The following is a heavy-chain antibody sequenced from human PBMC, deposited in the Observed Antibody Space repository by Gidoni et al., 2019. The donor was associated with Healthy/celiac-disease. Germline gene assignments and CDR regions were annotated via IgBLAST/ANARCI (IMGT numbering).Heavy chain of an antibody. CDR1: GFTFSNAW. J-gene: IGHJ4*02. CDR2: IKSKTDGGTT. Sequence: EGQLVESGGGLVKPGGSRRLSCAASGFTFSNAWMRRVRQAPGKGLECVVRIKSKTDGGTTDYAAPVKGRFTISRDDSKNTLYLQMNSLKTEDTAVYYCTTGCRYSDGDYGGNSKGYYFDYWGQGTLVTVSS. V-gene: IGHV3-15*01. CDR3: TTGCRYSDGDYGGNSKGYYFDY. D-gene: IGHD4-17*01.